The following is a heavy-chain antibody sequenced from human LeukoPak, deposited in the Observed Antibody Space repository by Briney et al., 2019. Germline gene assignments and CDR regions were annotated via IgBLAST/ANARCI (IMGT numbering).Heavy chain of an antibody. V-gene: IGHV4-30-2*01. D-gene: IGHD2-21*01. Sequence: SQTLSLTCAVSGGSISSGGYSWSWIRQPPGKGLEWIGYIYHSGSTYYNPSLKSRVTISVDRSKNQFSLKLSSVTAADTAVYCCASRLADYGMDVWGQGTTVTVSS. CDR3: ASRLADYGMDV. CDR1: GGSISSGGYS. J-gene: IGHJ6*02. CDR2: IYHSGST.